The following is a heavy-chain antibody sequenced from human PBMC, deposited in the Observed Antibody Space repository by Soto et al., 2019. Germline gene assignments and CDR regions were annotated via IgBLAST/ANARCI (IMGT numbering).Heavy chain of an antibody. CDR3: ARVNMDV. CDR1: GFTFSSYS. J-gene: IGHJ6*02. CDR2: ISSSSTI. Sequence: GGSLRLSCAASGFTFSSYSMNWVRQAPGKGLEWVSYISSSSTIYYADSVKGRFTISRDNAKNSLYLQMNSLRDEDTAVYYCARVNMDVLGQGTALTIS. V-gene: IGHV3-48*02.